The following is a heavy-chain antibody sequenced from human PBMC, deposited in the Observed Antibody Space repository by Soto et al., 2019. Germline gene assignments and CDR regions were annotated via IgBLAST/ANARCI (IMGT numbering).Heavy chain of an antibody. CDR3: ARVVYSYGPYYYYGMVV. CDR1: GGSISSGGYY. J-gene: IGHJ6*02. CDR2: IYYIGST. Sequence: KTSETLSLTCTVSGGSISSGGYYWSWIRHHPGKGLEWIGYIYYIGSTYYNPSLKSRVTISVDTSKNQFSLKLSSVTAADTAVYYCARVVYSYGPYYYYGMVVWGQGST. V-gene: IGHV4-31*03. D-gene: IGHD5-18*01.